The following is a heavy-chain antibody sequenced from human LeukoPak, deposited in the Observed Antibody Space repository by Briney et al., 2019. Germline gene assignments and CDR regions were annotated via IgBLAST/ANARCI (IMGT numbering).Heavy chain of an antibody. V-gene: IGHV4-34*01. Sequence: GSLRLSCAASGFTFGSNWMSWVRQPPGKGLEWIGEINHSGSTNYNPSLKSRVTISVDTSKNQFSLKLSSVTAADTAVYYCARGIAARLATDYWGQGTLVTVSS. CDR1: GFTFGSNW. CDR3: ARGIAARLATDY. J-gene: IGHJ4*02. CDR2: INHSGST. D-gene: IGHD6-13*01.